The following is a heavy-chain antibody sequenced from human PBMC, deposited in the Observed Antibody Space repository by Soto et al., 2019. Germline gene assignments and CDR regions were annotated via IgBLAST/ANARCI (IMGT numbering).Heavy chain of an antibody. J-gene: IGHJ4*02. Sequence: QVQLQQWGAGLLKPSETLSLTCAVYGGSFSGYYWTWIRQPPGTGLEWIGEINHSGSTNYNPSLKSLVTESVDASKNQFSLKLTSVTAADTAVYYCARDKITGLFDYWGKGTLVTVSS. CDR1: GGSFSGYY. CDR2: INHSGST. D-gene: IGHD2-8*02. CDR3: ARDKITGLFDY. V-gene: IGHV4-34*01.